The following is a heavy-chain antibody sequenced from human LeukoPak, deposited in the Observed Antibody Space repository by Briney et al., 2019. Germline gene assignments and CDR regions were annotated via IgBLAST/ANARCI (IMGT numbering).Heavy chain of an antibody. D-gene: IGHD4-23*01. CDR3: ASQTTVVTPLDY. J-gene: IGHJ4*02. V-gene: IGHV3-23*01. CDR2: ISGSGGST. Sequence: GSLRLSCAASGFTFSSYAMSWVRQAPGKGLEWVSAISGSGGSTYYADSVKGRFTISRDNSKNTLYLQMNSLRAEDTAVYYCASQTTVVTPLDYWGQGTLVTVSS. CDR1: GFTFSSYA.